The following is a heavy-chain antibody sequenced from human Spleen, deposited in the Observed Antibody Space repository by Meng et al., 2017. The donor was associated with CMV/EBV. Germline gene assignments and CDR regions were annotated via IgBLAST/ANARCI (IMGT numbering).Heavy chain of an antibody. CDR2: MCYSEFI. J-gene: IGHJ5*02. CDR3: ASVVYCSGGRCYPPHWFDP. D-gene: IGHD2-15*01. Sequence: CGWLRQPPGEGQEWIGSMCYSEFIDDNPCLECRVTISADTSENKFSRKLTSATAADTTVYYWASVVYCSGGRCYPPHWFDPWGQGTLVTVSS. V-gene: IGHV4-39*07.